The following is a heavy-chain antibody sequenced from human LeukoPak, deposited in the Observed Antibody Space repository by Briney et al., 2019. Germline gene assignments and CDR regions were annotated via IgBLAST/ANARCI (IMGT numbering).Heavy chain of an antibody. J-gene: IGHJ6*01. CDR3: AKGLREKTYTGPLNYYSYY. V-gene: IGHV3-23*01. Sequence: GGSLGLSCTASGFIFSTYAMSWVRQAPGKGLEWVSGISGSGVTTFYAESVKGRFTVSRDKSKNMVFLHMNSLTAEDTASYYCAKGLREKTYTGPLNYYSYY. CDR2: ISGSGVTT. D-gene: IGHD1-26*01. CDR1: GFIFSTYA.